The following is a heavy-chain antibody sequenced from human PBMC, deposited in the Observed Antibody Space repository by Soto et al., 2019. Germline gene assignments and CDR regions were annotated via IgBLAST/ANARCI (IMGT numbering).Heavy chain of an antibody. CDR2: IYYSGST. D-gene: IGHD2-2*02. Sequence: PSETLSLTCTVSGGSITSGDYYWSWIRQPPGKGLEWIGYIYYSGSTYYNPSLKSRVTMSADTSKNQFSLKLTSVTAADTAVYYCARGDIVVVPAAISYYYGMDVWGQGTTVTVSS. V-gene: IGHV4-30-4*01. CDR3: ARGDIVVVPAAISYYYGMDV. J-gene: IGHJ6*02. CDR1: GGSITSGDYY.